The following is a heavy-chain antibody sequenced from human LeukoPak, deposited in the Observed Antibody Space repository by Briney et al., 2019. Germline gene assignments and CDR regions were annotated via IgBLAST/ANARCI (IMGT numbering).Heavy chain of an antibody. CDR2: ISSSSSYI. J-gene: IGHJ4*02. CDR1: GFTFSSYS. CDR3: ARDWNSRPREGGYCSGGSCYGRDY. Sequence: GGSLRLSCAASGFTFSSYSMNWVRQAPGKGLEWVSSISSSSSYIYYADSVKGRFTISRDNAKNSLYLQMNSLRAEDTAAYYCARDWNSRPREGGYCSGGSCYGRDYWGQGTLVTVSS. V-gene: IGHV3-21*01. D-gene: IGHD2-15*01.